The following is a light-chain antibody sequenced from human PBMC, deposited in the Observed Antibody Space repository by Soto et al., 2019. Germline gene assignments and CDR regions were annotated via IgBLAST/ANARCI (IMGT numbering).Light chain of an antibody. CDR2: DVS. CDR1: RTDVADGYDY. V-gene: IGLV2-14*03. J-gene: IGLJ1*01. Sequence: QSALTQPASVSGSPGQSIAISCTGVRTDVADGYDYVSWYQQHPGQAPQLIIYDVSNRPSGVSDRFSGSKSCNTASRTISGLQALKEAKSYCTSYPASTPFYAFGPGTKVTVL. CDR3: TSYPASTPFYA.